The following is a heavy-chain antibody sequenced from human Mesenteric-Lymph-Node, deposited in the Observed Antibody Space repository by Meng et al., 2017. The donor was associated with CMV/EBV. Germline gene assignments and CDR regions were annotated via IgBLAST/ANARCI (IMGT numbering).Heavy chain of an antibody. CDR1: GFSLSDARMA. V-gene: IGHV2-26*01. CDR3: ALISGFSSTWFDY. D-gene: IGHD2-2*01. Sequence: SGPTLVKPPETLTLTCTASGFSLSDARMAVSWIRQPPGKALEWLAHIFSDDKKSYSTSLKSRLTISKDTSTSQVVLTMTNMDPEDTATYFCALISGFSSTWFDYWGQGALVTVSS. CDR2: IFSDDKK. J-gene: IGHJ4*02.